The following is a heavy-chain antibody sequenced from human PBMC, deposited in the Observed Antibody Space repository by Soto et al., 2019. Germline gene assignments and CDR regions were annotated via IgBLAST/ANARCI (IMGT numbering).Heavy chain of an antibody. V-gene: IGHV2-5*02. CDR3: APRILRTVFGLVTTTSIYFDF. D-gene: IGHD3-3*01. Sequence: QITLNESGPTVVKPAEPLTLTCTFSGFSLTTSGVGVGWIRQSPGKAPEWLALIYWDDDKRYSASLKSRLTITKDTSKNQVVLTMASVDPADTATYYCAPRILRTVFGLVTTTSIYFDFWGQGTPVVVSS. J-gene: IGHJ4*02. CDR2: IYWDDDK. CDR1: GFSLTTSGVG.